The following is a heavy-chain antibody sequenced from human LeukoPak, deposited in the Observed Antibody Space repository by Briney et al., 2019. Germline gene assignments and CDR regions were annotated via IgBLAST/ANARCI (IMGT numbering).Heavy chain of an antibody. CDR1: GFTFSSYA. D-gene: IGHD3-22*01. J-gene: IGHJ4*02. Sequence: GGSLRLSCAPSGFTFSSYAMSWVRQAPGKGLEWVSAISGSGGSTYYADSVKGRFTISRDNTKNTLYLQMNSLRAEDTAVYYCANFDSSGYYYVLDYWGQGTLVTVSS. CDR2: ISGSGGST. CDR3: ANFDSSGYYYVLDY. V-gene: IGHV3-23*01.